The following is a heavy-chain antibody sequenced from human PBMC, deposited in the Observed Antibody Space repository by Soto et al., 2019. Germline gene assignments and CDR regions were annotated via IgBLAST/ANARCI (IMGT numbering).Heavy chain of an antibody. Sequence: TLSLTCTVSGGSIRSYYWSWIRQPPGKGLEWIGYIYYSGSTDYNPSLKSRVTISVDTSKNQFSLKLRSVTAADTAVYYCARDSYNFNDWGQGILVTVSS. D-gene: IGHD5-18*01. V-gene: IGHV4-59*01. CDR3: ARDSYNFND. CDR2: IYYSGST. J-gene: IGHJ4*02. CDR1: GGSIRSYY.